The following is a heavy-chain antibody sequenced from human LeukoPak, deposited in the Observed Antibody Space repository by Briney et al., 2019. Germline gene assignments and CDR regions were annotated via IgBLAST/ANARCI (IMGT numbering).Heavy chain of an antibody. D-gene: IGHD2-2*03. Sequence: ASVKVSCKASGYTFSGYYMHRVRQAPGQGPEWVGWINPDSGATNYAQKFQGRVTMTRDTSISTAYMELSSLRSDDTAVYYCARIFGYCSTTSCYSFDYWGQGIQVTVSS. J-gene: IGHJ4*02. V-gene: IGHV1-2*02. CDR1: GYTFSGYY. CDR2: INPDSGAT. CDR3: ARIFGYCSTTSCYSFDY.